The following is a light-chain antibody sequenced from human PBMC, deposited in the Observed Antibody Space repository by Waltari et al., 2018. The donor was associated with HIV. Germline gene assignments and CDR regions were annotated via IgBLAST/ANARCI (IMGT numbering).Light chain of an antibody. Sequence: YVLTKPPSVSVAPNQTATDACLGENIGVRDVPWYRQRSGQAPEVVIHDDRDRAPGIPGRITGSNSGDMATLTIASVEAGDEAVYYCQVWGATNDWVFGGGTKVTVL. CDR1: NIGVRD. J-gene: IGLJ3*02. CDR3: QVWGATNDWV. CDR2: DDR. V-gene: IGLV3-21*02.